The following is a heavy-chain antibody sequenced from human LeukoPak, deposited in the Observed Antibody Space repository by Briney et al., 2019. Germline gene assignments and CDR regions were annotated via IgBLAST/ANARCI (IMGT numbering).Heavy chain of an antibody. J-gene: IGHJ4*02. Sequence: SETLSLTCTVSGGSITSDSYYWVWVRQPPGKGLEWTGSIKYGGTTFYSSSLQSRITLSMDASKNQFSLRLTSVTAADTAVYYFARLGTYSCNLFDNWGQGTLVTVSS. CDR2: IKYGGTT. V-gene: IGHV4-39*01. D-gene: IGHD5-12*01. CDR3: ARLGTYSCNLFDN. CDR1: GGSITSDSYY.